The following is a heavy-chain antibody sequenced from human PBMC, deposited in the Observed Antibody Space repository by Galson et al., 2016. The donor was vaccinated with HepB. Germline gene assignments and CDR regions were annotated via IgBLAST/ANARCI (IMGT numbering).Heavy chain of an antibody. D-gene: IGHD1-26*01. CDR1: GFNLSGYW. J-gene: IGHJ6*03. V-gene: IGHV3-7*03. Sequence: SLRLSCAASGFNLSGYWMSWVRQAPGKGLEWVANIKQDGSEKYYVDSVKGRFTISRDNAKNSLYLQMNSLRAEDTAVYYCARDVVQWELPNLYFYDYMDVWGKGTTVTVSS. CDR2: IKQDGSEK. CDR3: ARDVVQWELPNLYFYDYMDV.